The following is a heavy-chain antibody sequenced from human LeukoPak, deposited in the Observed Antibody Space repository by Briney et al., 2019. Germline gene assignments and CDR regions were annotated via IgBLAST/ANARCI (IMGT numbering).Heavy chain of an antibody. CDR1: GYTFIAYY. CDR2: MNPNSGNT. Sequence: ASVKVSCKTSGYTFIAYYLHWVRQATGQGLEWMGWMNPNSGNTGYAQKFQGRVTMTRNTSISTAYMELSSLRSEDTAVYYCARLFGYSSGWYGYYYYYYMDVWGKGTTVTISS. CDR3: ARLFGYSSGWYGYYYYYYMDV. D-gene: IGHD6-19*01. J-gene: IGHJ6*03. V-gene: IGHV1-8*02.